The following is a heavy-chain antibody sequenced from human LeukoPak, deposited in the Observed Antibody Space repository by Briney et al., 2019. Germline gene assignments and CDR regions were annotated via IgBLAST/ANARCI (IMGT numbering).Heavy chain of an antibody. D-gene: IGHD3-3*01. CDR1: GFTFSSYW. CDR3: ARDSAPTYYDFWSGGPPYYYGMDV. J-gene: IGHJ6*02. Sequence: GGSLRLSCAASGFTFSSYWMSWVRQAPGKGLEWVANIKQDGSEKYYVDSVKGRFTISRDNGKNSLYLQMNSLRAEDTAVYYCARDSAPTYYDFWSGGPPYYYGMDVWGQGTTVTVSS. CDR2: IKQDGSEK. V-gene: IGHV3-7*01.